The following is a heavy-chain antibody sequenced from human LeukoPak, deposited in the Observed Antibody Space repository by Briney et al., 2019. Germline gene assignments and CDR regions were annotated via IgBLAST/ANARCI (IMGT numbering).Heavy chain of an antibody. J-gene: IGHJ4*02. D-gene: IGHD2-2*01. CDR1: GFTVSSNY. CDR3: ARDWGYCSSTSCHVFDY. V-gene: IGHV3-53*01. CDR2: IYDGGST. Sequence: GGSLRHSRAVSGFTVSSNYMSWVRQAPRKGLEWVSVIYDGGSTDYAESVKGRFTISRDNSKNTLYLQMNSLRAEDTAVYYCARDWGYCSSTSCHVFDYWGQGTLVTVSS.